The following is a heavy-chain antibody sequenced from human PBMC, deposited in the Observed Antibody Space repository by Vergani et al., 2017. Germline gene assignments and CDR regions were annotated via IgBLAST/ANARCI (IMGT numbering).Heavy chain of an antibody. Sequence: QVQLVQSGAEVKKPGASVKVSCKASGYPFTSYYMHWVRQAPGQGLEWMGIINPSGGSTSYAQKFQGRVTMTRDTSTSTVYMELSSLRSEDTAVYYCARGLSQWLVLGWFDPWGQGTLVTVSS. V-gene: IGHV1-46*01. D-gene: IGHD6-19*01. CDR2: INPSGGST. CDR1: GYPFTSYY. J-gene: IGHJ5*02. CDR3: ARGLSQWLVLGWFDP.